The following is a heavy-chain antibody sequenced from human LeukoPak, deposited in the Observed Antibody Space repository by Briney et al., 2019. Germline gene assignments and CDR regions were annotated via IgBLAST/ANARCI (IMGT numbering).Heavy chain of an antibody. J-gene: IGHJ6*02. D-gene: IGHD6-19*01. CDR2: IKQDGSEK. CDR3: AKDRGSGVLYYYGMDV. V-gene: IGHV3-7*03. Sequence: GSLRLSCAASGFTFSSYWMSWVRQAPGKGLEWVANIKQDGSEKYYVDSVKGRFTISRDNSKNTLYLQMNSLRAEDTAVYYCAKDRGSGVLYYYGMDVWGQGTTVTVSS. CDR1: GFTFSSYW.